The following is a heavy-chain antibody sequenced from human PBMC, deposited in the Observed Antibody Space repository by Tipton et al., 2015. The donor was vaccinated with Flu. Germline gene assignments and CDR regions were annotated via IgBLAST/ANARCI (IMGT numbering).Heavy chain of an antibody. D-gene: IGHD2-2*01. J-gene: IGHJ6*02. CDR1: GGSISSSSYY. CDR3: ARDDIVVVPAAPNYYYYGMDV. CDR2: IYYSGST. V-gene: IGHV4-39*07. Sequence: TLSLTCTVSGGSISSSSYYWGWIRQPPGKGLEWIGSIYYSGSTYYNPSPKSRVTISVDTSKNQFSLKLSSVTAADTAVYYCARDDIVVVPAAPNYYYYGMDVWGQGTTVTVSS.